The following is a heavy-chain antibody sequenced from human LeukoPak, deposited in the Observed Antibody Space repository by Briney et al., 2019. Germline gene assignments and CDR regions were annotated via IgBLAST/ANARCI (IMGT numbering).Heavy chain of an antibody. D-gene: IGHD5-24*01. CDR3: ARGAVELATTNAFDI. J-gene: IGHJ3*02. Sequence: GESLKIYCKGSGYSFVSYWIGWVRQMPGKGLEWMGIIYPGDSDTRYSPSFQGQVTMSADKSISIAYLQWSDLKASDTAMYYCARGAVELATTNAFDIWGQGTMVTVSS. CDR1: GYSFVSYW. CDR2: IYPGDSDT. V-gene: IGHV5-51*01.